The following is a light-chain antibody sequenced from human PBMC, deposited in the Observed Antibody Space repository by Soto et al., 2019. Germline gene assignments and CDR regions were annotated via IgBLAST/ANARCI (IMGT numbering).Light chain of an antibody. V-gene: IGKV3-20*01. CDR1: QSVTSSY. CDR3: QQFGSSPPWT. Sequence: EIVLTQSPGTLSLSPGERATLSCRASQSVTSSYLAWYQHKRGQAPRLLTYGASNRATGIPDRFSGSGSGTDFTLTISRLEPEDFAVYYCQQFGSSPPWTFGQGTKVEIK. CDR2: GAS. J-gene: IGKJ1*01.